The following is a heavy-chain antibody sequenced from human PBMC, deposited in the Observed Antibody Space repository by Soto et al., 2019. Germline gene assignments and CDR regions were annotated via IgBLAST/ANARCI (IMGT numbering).Heavy chain of an antibody. D-gene: IGHD3-10*01. CDR1: GGTFSSYA. CDR2: IIPIFGTA. Sequence: SVKVSCKASGGTFSSYAISWVRQAPGQGLEWMGGIIPIFGTANYAQKFQGRVTITADESTSTAHMELSSLRSEDTAVYYCWITMVREGDYNYYGMDVWGQGTTVTVSS. V-gene: IGHV1-69*13. J-gene: IGHJ6*02. CDR3: WITMVREGDYNYYGMDV.